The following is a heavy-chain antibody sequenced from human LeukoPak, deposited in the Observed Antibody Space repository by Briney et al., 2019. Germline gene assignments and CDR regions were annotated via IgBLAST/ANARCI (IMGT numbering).Heavy chain of an antibody. J-gene: IGHJ4*02. CDR2: INPSGGST. CDR1: GYTFTSYY. D-gene: IGHD5-12*01. Sequence: ASVKVSCKASGYTFTSYYMHWVRQAPGQGLEXXXIINPSGGSTXXXXXXXXXXXMTRDXSTSTVYMELSSLRSEDTAVYYCARRGRYSGYDYFDYWGQGTLVTVSS. CDR3: ARRGRYSGYDYFDY. V-gene: IGHV1-46*01.